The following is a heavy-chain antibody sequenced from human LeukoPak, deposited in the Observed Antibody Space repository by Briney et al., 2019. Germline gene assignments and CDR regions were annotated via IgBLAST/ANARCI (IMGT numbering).Heavy chain of an antibody. Sequence: PGRSLRLSCAASGFTFNIFGMHWVRQVPGNGLEWVAVLWSDGNTAHYADSVKGRFTISRGSSENTLYLQMNSLRSEDTAVYYCVKESAADATFHFDSWGQGTLVTVSS. CDR1: GFTFNIFG. D-gene: IGHD6-13*01. CDR3: VKESAADATFHFDS. V-gene: IGHV3-33*06. J-gene: IGHJ4*02. CDR2: LWSDGNTA.